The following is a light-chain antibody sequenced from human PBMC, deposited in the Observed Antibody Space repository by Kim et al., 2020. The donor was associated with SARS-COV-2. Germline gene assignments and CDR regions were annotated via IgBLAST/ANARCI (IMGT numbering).Light chain of an antibody. V-gene: IGKV1D-12*01. CDR3: QQSNSFPYT. J-gene: IGKJ2*01. CDR1: QDIKKW. Sequence: SESGGDRVTITCRASQDIKKWLAWYQQKPETARMLLIYESSNLQSGVPSRFSGGGCGTDFTLSISSLQPEDFATYYCQQSNSFPYTFGQGTKLEI. CDR2: ESS.